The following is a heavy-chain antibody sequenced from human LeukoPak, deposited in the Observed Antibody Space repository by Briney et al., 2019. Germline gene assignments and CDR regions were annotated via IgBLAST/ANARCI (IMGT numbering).Heavy chain of an antibody. CDR1: GGSISSSSFY. V-gene: IGHV4-39*07. D-gene: IGHD3-22*01. CDR2: MYLSGTT. CDR3: AGLVGRYSSGLYYYYFDY. J-gene: IGHJ4*02. Sequence: SETLSLTCSVSGGSISSSSFYWGWIRQPPGKGLEWIGEMYLSGTTHSNPSVKSRVTISIDKSKNQFFLNLSSVTAADTAVYYCAGLVGRYSSGLYYYYFDYWGQGTLVTVSS.